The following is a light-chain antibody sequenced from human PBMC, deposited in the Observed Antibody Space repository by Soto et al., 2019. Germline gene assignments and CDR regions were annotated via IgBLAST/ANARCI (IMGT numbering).Light chain of an antibody. V-gene: IGKV3-20*01. J-gene: IGKJ1*01. Sequence: EIVLTQSPGTLSLSPGERATLSCRASQSVSSSYLAWYQQKPGQATRLLIYGASSRDTGIPDRFSGSGSGTDFTLIISRLEPEDFAVYYCQQYGSSPRTFGQGTKVEIK. CDR3: QQYGSSPRT. CDR2: GAS. CDR1: QSVSSSY.